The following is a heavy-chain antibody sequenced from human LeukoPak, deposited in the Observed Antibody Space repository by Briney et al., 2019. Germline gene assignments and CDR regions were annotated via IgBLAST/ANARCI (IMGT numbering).Heavy chain of an antibody. CDR2: VSGSGDGT. CDR3: AKSDCASLYCYVLDY. CDR1: GFTFSSHA. Sequence: GGSLRLSCAGSGFTFSSHAMSWVRQAPGKGLEWVPAVSGSGDGTYYADSVKGRFTISRDYSKNTLFLQMNSLRAEDTAQYYCAKSDCASLYCYVLDYWGQGTLVTVSS. D-gene: IGHD5/OR15-5a*01. J-gene: IGHJ4*02. V-gene: IGHV3-23*01.